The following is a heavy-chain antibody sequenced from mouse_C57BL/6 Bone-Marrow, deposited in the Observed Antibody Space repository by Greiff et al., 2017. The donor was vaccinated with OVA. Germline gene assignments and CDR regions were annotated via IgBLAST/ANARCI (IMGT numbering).Heavy chain of an antibody. Sequence: QVQLQQPGAELVRPGTSVKLSCKASGYTFTSYWMHWVKQRPGQGLELLLVLAPSYISTTYNQKFKGKATLTVDSSSSKAYLQLSSLTSEDSAVYYCARSRLYYFDYWGQGTTLTVSS. CDR1: GYTFTSYW. CDR2: LAPSYIST. J-gene: IGHJ2*01. V-gene: IGHV1-59*01. CDR3: ARSRLYYFDY.